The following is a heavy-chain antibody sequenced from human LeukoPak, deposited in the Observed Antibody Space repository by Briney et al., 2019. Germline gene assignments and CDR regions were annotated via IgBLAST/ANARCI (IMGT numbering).Heavy chain of an antibody. D-gene: IGHD6-19*01. Sequence: RGSLRLSCAASGFTLSDYYMSWIRQAPGKGLEWVSYISSSGSTIYYADSVKGRFTISRDNAKNSLYLQMNSLRAEDTAVYYCARPAGYSSGWYVYWGQGTLVTVSS. CDR2: ISSSGSTI. CDR1: GFTLSDYY. CDR3: ARPAGYSSGWYVY. V-gene: IGHV3-11*04. J-gene: IGHJ4*02.